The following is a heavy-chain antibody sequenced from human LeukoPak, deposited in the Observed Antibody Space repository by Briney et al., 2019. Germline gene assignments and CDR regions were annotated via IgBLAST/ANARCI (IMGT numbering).Heavy chain of an antibody. CDR2: IYYSGST. CDR1: GGSISSSSYY. CDR3: ARLYYFDSSGYPGPFDI. V-gene: IGHV4-39*07. Sequence: SETLSLTCTVSGGSISSSSYYWGWIRQPPGKGLEWIGSIYYSGSTYYNPSLKSRVTISVDTSKNQFSLKLSSVTAADTAVYYCARLYYFDSSGYPGPFDIWGQGTMVTVSS. J-gene: IGHJ3*02. D-gene: IGHD3-22*01.